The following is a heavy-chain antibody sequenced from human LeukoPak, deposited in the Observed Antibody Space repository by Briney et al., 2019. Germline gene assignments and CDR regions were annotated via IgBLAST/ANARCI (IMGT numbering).Heavy chain of an antibody. V-gene: IGHV3-23*01. CDR2: ISGSGGST. CDR3: AKGTGRSSWYNSYFDY. J-gene: IGHJ4*02. D-gene: IGHD6-13*01. Sequence: GGSLRLSCAASGFTFSSYAMSWVRQAAGKGLEWVSAISGSGGSTYYADSVKGRFTISRDNSKNTLYLQMNSLRAEDTAVYYCAKGTGRSSWYNSYFDYWGQGTLVTVSS. CDR1: GFTFSSYA.